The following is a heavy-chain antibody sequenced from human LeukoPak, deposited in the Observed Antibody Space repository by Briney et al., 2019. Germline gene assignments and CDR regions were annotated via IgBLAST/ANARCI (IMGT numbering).Heavy chain of an antibody. J-gene: IGHJ4*02. CDR1: GFTVSNNY. CDR3: AGSKESRRSLCFDY. CDR2: MYSGGET. Sequence: GGSLRLSCAASGFTVSNNYINWVRQAPGKGPEWVSVMYSGGETHYADFAKGRFSISRDNSRNTAYLQMNSLRDEDTAVYYCAGSKESRRSLCFDYWDQGTLVTVSS. D-gene: IGHD2-21*01. V-gene: IGHV3-53*01.